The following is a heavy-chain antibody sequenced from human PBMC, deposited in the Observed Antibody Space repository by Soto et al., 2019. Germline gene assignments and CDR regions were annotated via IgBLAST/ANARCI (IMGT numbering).Heavy chain of an antibody. J-gene: IGHJ5*02. D-gene: IGHD2-2*01. CDR3: ARDRYCSSTSCYVPWFDP. V-gene: IGHV3-33*01. Sequence: QVQLVESGGGVVQPGRSLRLSCAASGFTFSSYGMHWVRQAPGKGLEWVAVIWYDGSNKYYADSVKGRFTISRDNSKNTLYLQMISLRAEDTAVYYCARDRYCSSTSCYVPWFDPWGQGTLVTVSS. CDR1: GFTFSSYG. CDR2: IWYDGSNK.